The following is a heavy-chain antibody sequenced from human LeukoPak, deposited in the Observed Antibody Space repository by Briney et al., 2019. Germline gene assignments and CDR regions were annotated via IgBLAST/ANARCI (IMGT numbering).Heavy chain of an antibody. CDR3: ARDRDGYCSSTSCYGGLDP. D-gene: IGHD2-2*03. CDR2: IYYSGST. Sequence: PSQTLSLTCTVSGGSISSGGYYWSWIRQHPGKGLEWIGYIYYSGSTYYNPSLKSRVTISVDTSKNQFSLKLSSVTAADTAVYYCARDRDGYCSSTSCYGGLDPWGQGTPVTVSS. J-gene: IGHJ5*02. V-gene: IGHV4-31*03. CDR1: GGSISSGGYY.